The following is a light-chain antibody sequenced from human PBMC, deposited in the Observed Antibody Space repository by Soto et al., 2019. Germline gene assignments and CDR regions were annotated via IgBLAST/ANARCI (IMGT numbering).Light chain of an antibody. J-gene: IGKJ4*01. CDR2: GAS. CDR1: QSVSSSY. V-gene: IGKV3-20*01. Sequence: EIVLTQSPGTLSLSPGERATLSCRASQSVSSSYLAWYQQRPGQAPRLLIYGASSRATGIPDRFSGSGSGTDFTLDISRIVPEDDAVYYCEQYGSSPRTFGGGAKVEIK. CDR3: EQYGSSPRT.